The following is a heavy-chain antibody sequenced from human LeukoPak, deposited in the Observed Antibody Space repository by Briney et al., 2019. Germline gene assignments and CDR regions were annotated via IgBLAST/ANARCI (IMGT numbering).Heavy chain of an antibody. V-gene: IGHV1-69*06. J-gene: IGHJ4*02. CDR1: GGAFSSYA. CDR3: ARKYSSGWSWDY. D-gene: IGHD6-19*01. Sequence: SVKVSCKASGGAFSSYAISWVRQAPGQGLEWMGRIIPIFGTANYAQKFQGRVTITADKSTSTAYMELSSLRSEDTAVYYCARKYSSGWSWDYWGQGTLVTVSS. CDR2: IIPIFGTA.